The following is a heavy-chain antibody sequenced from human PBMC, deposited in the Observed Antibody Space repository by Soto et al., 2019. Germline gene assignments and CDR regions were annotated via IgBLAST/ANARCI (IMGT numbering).Heavy chain of an antibody. CDR1: GYTFIANY. V-gene: IGHV1-2*02. D-gene: IGHD6-19*01. Sequence: QVQLVQSGAEVKKPGASVKVSCKGSGYTFIANYIQWVRQAPGQGLEWMGWINPNRGGTNYAQKFQGRVTLTRDTSITTAYMELSGLTSDDTAVYFCAREGSGWKYFDYWGQGSLVTVPS. CDR3: AREGSGWKYFDY. J-gene: IGHJ4*02. CDR2: INPNRGGT.